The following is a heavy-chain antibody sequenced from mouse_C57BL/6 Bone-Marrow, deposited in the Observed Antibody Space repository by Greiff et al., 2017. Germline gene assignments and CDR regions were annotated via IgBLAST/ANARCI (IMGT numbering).Heavy chain of an antibody. CDR1: GFNIKDDY. CDR2: IDPENGDT. V-gene: IGHV14-4*01. D-gene: IGHD3-2*02. CDR3: TSGSGAMDY. Sequence: VQLQQSGAELVRPGASVKLSCTASGFNIKDDYMHWVKQRPEQGLEWIGWIDPENGDTEYASKFQGKATITADTSSNTAYLRLSSLTSEDTAVYYCTSGSGAMDYWGQGTSVTVSS. J-gene: IGHJ4*01.